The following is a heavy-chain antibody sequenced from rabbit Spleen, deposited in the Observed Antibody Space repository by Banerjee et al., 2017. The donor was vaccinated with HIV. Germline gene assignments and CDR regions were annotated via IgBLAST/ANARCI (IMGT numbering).Heavy chain of an antibody. CDR3: VRDKASTSGDYGPYYFDL. J-gene: IGHJ4*01. V-gene: IGHV1S40*01. CDR1: GVSFSANSY. Sequence: QSLEESGGDLVKPGASLTLTCTASGVSFSANSYMCWVRQAPGKGLEWIGYIDPIFGSTYYASWVNGRFSISRENTQNTVSLQLNSLTAADTATYFCVRDKASTSGDYGPYYFDLWGPGTLVTVS. D-gene: IGHD1-1*01. CDR2: IDPIFGST.